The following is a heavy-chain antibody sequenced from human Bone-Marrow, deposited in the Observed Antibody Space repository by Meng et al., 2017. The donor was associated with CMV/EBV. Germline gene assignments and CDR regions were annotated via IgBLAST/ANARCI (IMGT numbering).Heavy chain of an antibody. CDR1: GFTVSSNY. D-gene: IGHD3-10*01. V-gene: IGHV3-53*01. Sequence: SLRISCASSGFTVSSNYMCGVRQAPGKGLELVSVIYSGGSTNYADSVKGRFTISRDNSKNTLYLQMNSLRAEDTAVYYCAREADGSGYNWFDPWGQGTLVTVSS. CDR3: AREADGSGYNWFDP. CDR2: IYSGGST. J-gene: IGHJ5*02.